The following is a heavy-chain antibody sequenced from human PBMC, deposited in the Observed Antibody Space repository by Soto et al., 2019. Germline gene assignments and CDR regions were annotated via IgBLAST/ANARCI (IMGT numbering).Heavy chain of an antibody. J-gene: IGHJ4*02. D-gene: IGHD3-22*01. CDR1: GFSFSYYY. CDR2: TRNKASSYTT. CDR3: AREGSSSGPDYEY. V-gene: IGHV3-72*01. Sequence: EVQLVESGGGLGQPGGSLRLSCAASGFSFSYYYINWVRQAPGKGLEWVGRTRNKASSYTTDYAAFVKGRFTISRDDSKNLIYLQMNSLKTEDTAVYYCAREGSSSGPDYEYWGQGTLVTVSS.